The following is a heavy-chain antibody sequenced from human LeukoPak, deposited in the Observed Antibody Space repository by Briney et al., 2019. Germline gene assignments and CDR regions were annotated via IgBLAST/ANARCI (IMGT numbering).Heavy chain of an antibody. V-gene: IGHV1-18*01. CDR2: ISAYNGNT. CDR3: ARGRVTYYDFWSGYSDY. D-gene: IGHD3-3*01. CDR1: GYTFTSYG. Sequence: ASVKVSCKASGYTFTSYGISWVRQAPGQGLEWMGWISAYNGNTNYAQKLQGRVTMTTDTSTSTAYMELRSLRSDDTAVYYCARGRVTYYDFWSGYSDYWGQGTLVTVSS. J-gene: IGHJ4*02.